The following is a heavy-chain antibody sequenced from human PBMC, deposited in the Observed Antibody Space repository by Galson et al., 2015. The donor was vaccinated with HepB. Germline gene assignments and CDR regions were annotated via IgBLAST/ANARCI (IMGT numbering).Heavy chain of an antibody. J-gene: IGHJ5*02. V-gene: IGHV1-18*01. D-gene: IGHD1-14*01. CDR3: ARGGKYNRPRYNWFDP. CDR1: GYTFTSYG. Sequence: SVKVSCKASGYTFTSYGISWVRQAPGQGLEWMGWISAYNGNTNYAQKLQGRVTMTTDTSTSTAYMELRSLRSGDTAVYYCARGGKYNRPRYNWFDPWGQGTLVTVSS. CDR2: ISAYNGNT.